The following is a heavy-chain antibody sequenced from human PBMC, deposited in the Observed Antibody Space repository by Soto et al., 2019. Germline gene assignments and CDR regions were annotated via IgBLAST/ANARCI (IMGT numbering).Heavy chain of an antibody. J-gene: IGHJ4*02. Sequence: QVQLVESGGGVVQPGRSLRLSCATSGFTFSSYGMHWVRQAPGKGLEWVAGMSSDGSNKYYVDSVKGRLTISGDNSKDTLYLQMNSLRVEDTAVYYCAKGKYSSASTFDSWGQGTLVTVSS. CDR2: MSSDGSNK. CDR1: GFTFSSYG. V-gene: IGHV3-30*18. D-gene: IGHD6-6*01. CDR3: AKGKYSSASTFDS.